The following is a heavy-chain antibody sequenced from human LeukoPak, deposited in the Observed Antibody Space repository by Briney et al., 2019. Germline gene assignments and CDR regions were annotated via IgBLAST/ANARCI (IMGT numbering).Heavy chain of an antibody. CDR3: ARGMYDSSGYYYWYFDL. CDR1: GGSISSYY. D-gene: IGHD3-22*01. J-gene: IGHJ2*01. V-gene: IGHV4-59*01. Sequence: SETLSLTCTVSGGSISSYYWSWLRQPPGKGLEWIGYIYYSGSTNYNPSLKSRVTISVDTSKNQFSLTLSSVTAADTAVYYCARGMYDSSGYYYWYFDLWGRGTLVTVSS. CDR2: IYYSGST.